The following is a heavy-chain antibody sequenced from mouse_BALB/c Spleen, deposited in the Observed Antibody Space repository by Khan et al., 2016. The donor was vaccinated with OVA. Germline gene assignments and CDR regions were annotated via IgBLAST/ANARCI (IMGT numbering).Heavy chain of an antibody. CDR2: ISTGGHYT. CDR1: GYTFSSYA. V-gene: IGHV5-9-3*01. Sequence: EVELVESGGGLVKPGGSLKLSCSASGYTFSSYAMSWVRQTPEKSLECVATISTGGHYTFYPDSVKGRFTISRDNAKNTLYLHMSSLRSKDTAMYDCARSMVDYHAMDYWGQGTSVTVSS. D-gene: IGHD2-10*02. CDR3: ARSMVDYHAMDY. J-gene: IGHJ4*01.